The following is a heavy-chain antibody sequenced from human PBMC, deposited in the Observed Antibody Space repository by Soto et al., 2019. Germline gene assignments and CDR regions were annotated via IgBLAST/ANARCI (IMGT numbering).Heavy chain of an antibody. CDR1: GGSFSGYY. Sequence: SETLSLTCAVYGGSFSGYYWSWIRQPPGKGLEWIGEINHSGSTNYNPSLKSRVTISVDTSKNQFSLKLSSVTAADTAVYYCARGEDTYYDFWSGYYLKSSYGMDVWGQGTTVTVSS. V-gene: IGHV4-34*01. CDR3: ARGEDTYYDFWSGYYLKSSYGMDV. CDR2: INHSGST. D-gene: IGHD3-3*01. J-gene: IGHJ6*02.